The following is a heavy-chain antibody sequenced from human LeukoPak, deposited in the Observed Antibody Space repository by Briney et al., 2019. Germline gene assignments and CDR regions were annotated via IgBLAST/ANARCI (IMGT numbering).Heavy chain of an antibody. CDR3: ARHPAPTGRFDP. V-gene: IGHV1-69*05. J-gene: IGHJ5*02. Sequence: SVKVSCQASGGTFSSYAISWVRQAPGQGLEWMGRIIPIFGTANYAQKFQGRVTITTDESTSTAYMELSSLRSEDTAVYYCARHPAPTGRFDPWGQGTLVTVSS. CDR2: IIPIFGTA. D-gene: IGHD7-27*01. CDR1: GGTFSSYA.